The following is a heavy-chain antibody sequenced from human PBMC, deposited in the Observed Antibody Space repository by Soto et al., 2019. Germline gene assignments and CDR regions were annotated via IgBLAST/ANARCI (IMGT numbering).Heavy chain of an antibody. CDR2: ISYDGSNK. D-gene: IGHD2-2*01. Sequence: PVGSLGLACAASGFTFSSYAMDWVRQAQGKGLEWVAVISYDGSNKYYADSVKGRFTISRDNSKNTLYLQMNSLRAEDTAVYYCARGPSSLTRFDYWGQGTLLTVSS. CDR1: GFTFSSYA. V-gene: IGHV3-30-3*01. CDR3: ARGPSSLTRFDY. J-gene: IGHJ4*02.